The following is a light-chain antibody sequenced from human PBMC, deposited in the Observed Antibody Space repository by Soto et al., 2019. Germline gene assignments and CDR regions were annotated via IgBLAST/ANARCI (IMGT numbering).Light chain of an antibody. V-gene: IGKV3-11*01. CDR2: DAS. CDR1: QSVSNY. Sequence: EIELTQSPATLSLSPGEKATLSCRASQSVSNYLAWYQQKPGQAPRLLIYDASNRATGIPARFSGSGSGTDFTRTISRLEPEDFAVYYLQQRSKWPPPWTFGQGTQVEIK. J-gene: IGKJ1*01. CDR3: QQRSKWPPPWT.